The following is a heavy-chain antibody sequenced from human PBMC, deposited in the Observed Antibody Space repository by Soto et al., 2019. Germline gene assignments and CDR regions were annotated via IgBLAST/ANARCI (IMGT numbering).Heavy chain of an antibody. CDR3: ARDQSLGVWADGYYYYGMDV. CDR2: IYYIGST. CDR1: GGSISSGGYY. J-gene: IGHJ6*02. D-gene: IGHD6-6*01. V-gene: IGHV4-31*03. Sequence: QVQLQESGPGLVKPSQTLSLTCTVSGGSISSGGYYWSWIRQHPGKGLEWIGYIYYIGSTYYNPSLKSRVTISVDTSKNQFSLKLSSVTAADTAVYYCARDQSLGVWADGYYYYGMDVWGQGTTVTVSS.